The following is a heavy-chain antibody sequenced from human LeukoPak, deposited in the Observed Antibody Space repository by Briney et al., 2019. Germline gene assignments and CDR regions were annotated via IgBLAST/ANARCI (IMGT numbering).Heavy chain of an antibody. V-gene: IGHV1-18*01. CDR3: GREEDIPAYPMWSET. D-gene: IGHD3-3*01. J-gene: IGHJ5*02. Sequence: VASVNVSCTASGYSSFNSGITWVRQAPGQGPEWIGWVSTYTGNTNYAENVQGRITMTTDTSTDAAYMELRGLTSDDTAVYYCGREEDIPAYPMWSETWGEGALVTVSS. CDR1: GYSSFNSG. CDR2: VSTYTGNT.